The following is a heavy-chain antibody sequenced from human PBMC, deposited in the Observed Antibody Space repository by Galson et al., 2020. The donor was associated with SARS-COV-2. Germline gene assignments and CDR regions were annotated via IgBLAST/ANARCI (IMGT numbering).Heavy chain of an antibody. V-gene: IGHV5-51*01. CDR2: IYPHDSDA. CDR3: ARTMIATAGHLDY. CDR1: GYTFSTYW. Sequence: GESLKISCQGSGYTFSTYWIDWVRQVPGKGLEWMGFIYPHDSDARYSPAFGGQVTLSVDKAINTAYLQWNNLKPSDSAIYFCARTMIATAGHLDYWGQGALVTVSS. J-gene: IGHJ4*02. D-gene: IGHD6-13*01.